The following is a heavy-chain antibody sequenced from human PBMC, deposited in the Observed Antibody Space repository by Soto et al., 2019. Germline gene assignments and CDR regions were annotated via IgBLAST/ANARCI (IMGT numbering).Heavy chain of an antibody. Sequence: EVQLVESGGGLVQPGGSLRLSCAASGLTVSSNYMSWVRQAPGKGLEWVSVIYSGGSTYYADSVKGRFTISRDNSKNTLYLQMNTLRAEDTAVYYCARGIAAPGGMDVWGQGTTVTVSS. CDR1: GLTVSSNY. V-gene: IGHV3-66*01. CDR2: IYSGGST. J-gene: IGHJ6*02. CDR3: ARGIAAPGGMDV. D-gene: IGHD6-13*01.